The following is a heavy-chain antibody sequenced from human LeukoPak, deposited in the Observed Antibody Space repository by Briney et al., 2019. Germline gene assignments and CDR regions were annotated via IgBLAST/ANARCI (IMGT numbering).Heavy chain of an antibody. V-gene: IGHV3-30*02. D-gene: IGHD3-22*01. CDR3: AKDRSIVDLLVFDY. CDR1: GFTFSSYG. J-gene: IGHJ4*02. CDR2: IRYDGSNK. Sequence: PGGSLRLSCAASGFTFSSYGMHWVRQAPGKGLEWVAFIRYDGSNKYYADSVKGRFTISRDNSKNTLYLQMNSLRAEDTAVYYCAKDRSIVDLLVFDYWGQGTLVTVSS.